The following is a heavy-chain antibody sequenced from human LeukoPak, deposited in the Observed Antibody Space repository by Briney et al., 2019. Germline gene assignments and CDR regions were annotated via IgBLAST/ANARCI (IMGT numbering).Heavy chain of an antibody. D-gene: IGHD1-26*01. Sequence: PGGSLRLSCAASGFAVSSNHMNWVRQAPGKGLEWVSVIFNGGSTYYADSVKGRFTISRDNSKNTLYLQMNSLRAEDTAVYYCATPIVGITYGEPFQHWGQGTLVTVPS. CDR3: ATPIVGITYGEPFQH. CDR1: GFAVSSNH. V-gene: IGHV3-53*01. CDR2: IFNGGST. J-gene: IGHJ1*01.